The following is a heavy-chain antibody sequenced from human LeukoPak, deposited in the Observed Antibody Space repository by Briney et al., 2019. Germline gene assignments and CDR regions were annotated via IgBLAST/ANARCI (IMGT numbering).Heavy chain of an antibody. CDR3: TKAGGHYYDSSLVDY. V-gene: IGHV3-30*02. D-gene: IGHD3-22*01. J-gene: IGHJ4*02. CDR2: IRYDGSNK. Sequence: GGSLRLSCAASGFTFSSYGMHWVRQAPGKGLEWVAFIRYDGSNKYYADSVKGRFTISRDNSKNTLYLQMNSLRAEDTAVYHCTKAGGHYYDSSLVDYWGQGTLVTVTS. CDR1: GFTFSSYG.